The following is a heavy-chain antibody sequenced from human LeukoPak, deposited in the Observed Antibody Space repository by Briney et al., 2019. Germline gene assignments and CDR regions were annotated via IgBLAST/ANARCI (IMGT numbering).Heavy chain of an antibody. CDR2: ISYDGSNK. Sequence: PGGSLRLSCAASGFTFSSYAMPWVRQAPGKGLEWVAVISYDGSNKYYADSVKGRFTISRDNSKNTLYLQMNSLRAEDTAVYYCARDRADYDYVWGSYRWPYYYGMDVWGQGTTVTVSS. CDR1: GFTFSSYA. D-gene: IGHD3-16*02. J-gene: IGHJ6*02. CDR3: ARDRADYDYVWGSYRWPYYYGMDV. V-gene: IGHV3-30-3*01.